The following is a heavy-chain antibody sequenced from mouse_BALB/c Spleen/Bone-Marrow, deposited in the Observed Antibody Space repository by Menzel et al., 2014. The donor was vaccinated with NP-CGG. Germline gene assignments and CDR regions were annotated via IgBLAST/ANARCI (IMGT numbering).Heavy chain of an antibody. D-gene: IGHD2-12*01. Sequence: QVQLQQSGAELVKPGASVKLSCKASGYTFTSYYMYWVKQRPGQGLEWIGEINPSSGGTNFNEKFKSKATLTVDKSSNTAYMQLSSLTSEDSAVYYCTRSRRAMDYWGQGTSVTVSS. CDR3: TRSRRAMDY. CDR1: GYTFTSYY. J-gene: IGHJ4*01. V-gene: IGHV1S81*02. CDR2: INPSSGGT.